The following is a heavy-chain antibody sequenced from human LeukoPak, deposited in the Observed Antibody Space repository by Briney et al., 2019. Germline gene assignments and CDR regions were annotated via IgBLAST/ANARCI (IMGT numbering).Heavy chain of an antibody. CDR1: GFTFSSYS. V-gene: IGHV3-21*01. CDR3: ASHYGATYYYGMDV. J-gene: IGHJ6*02. Sequence: GGSLRLSCAASGFTFSSYSMNWVRQAPGKGLEWVSSISSSSSYIYYADSVKGRFTISRGNAKNSLYLQMNSLRAEDTAVYYCASHYGATYYYGMDVWGQGTTVTVSS. D-gene: IGHD4-17*01. CDR2: ISSSSSYI.